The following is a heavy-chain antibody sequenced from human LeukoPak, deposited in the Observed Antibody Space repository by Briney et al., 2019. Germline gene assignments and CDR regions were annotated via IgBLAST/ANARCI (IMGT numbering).Heavy chain of an antibody. CDR2: IYYSGST. D-gene: IGHD3-16*02. V-gene: IGHV4-59*08. Sequence: PSETLSLTCTVSGGSISSYYWSWIRQPPGKGLEWIGYIYYSGSTNYSPSLKSRVTISVDTSKNQFSLKLSSVTAADTAVYYCARRLRLGELSPGGGYYFDYWGQGTLVTVSS. CDR3: ARRLRLGELSPGGGYYFDY. CDR1: GGSISSYY. J-gene: IGHJ4*02.